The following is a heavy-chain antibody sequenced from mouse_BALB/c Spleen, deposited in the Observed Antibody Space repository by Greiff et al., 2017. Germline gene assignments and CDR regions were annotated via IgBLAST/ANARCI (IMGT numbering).Heavy chain of an antibody. Sequence: EVKLVESGGGLVQPGGSLRLSCATSGFTFTDYYMSWVRQPPGKALEWLGFIRNKANGYTTEYSASVKGRFTISRDNSQSILYLQMNTLRAEDSATYYCARDNWDDYFDYWGQGTTLTVSS. CDR1: GFTFTDYY. CDR3: ARDNWDDYFDY. CDR2: IRNKANGYTT. J-gene: IGHJ2*01. D-gene: IGHD4-1*01. V-gene: IGHV7-3*02.